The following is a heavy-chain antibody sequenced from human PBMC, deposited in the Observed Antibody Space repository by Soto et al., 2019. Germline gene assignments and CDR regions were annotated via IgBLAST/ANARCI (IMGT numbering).Heavy chain of an antibody. CDR1: GYIFTSYW. Sequence: PGESLKISCKGSGYIFTSYWIGWVRQMPGKGLEWMGIIYPSDSDTRYSPSFQGQVTISADKSISTAYLQWSSLKASDTAMYYCFRKSSWRTSVYHYWCQGILVTVS. D-gene: IGHD2-2*01. CDR2: IYPSDSDT. V-gene: IGHV5-51*01. CDR3: FRKSSWRTSVYHY. J-gene: IGHJ4*02.